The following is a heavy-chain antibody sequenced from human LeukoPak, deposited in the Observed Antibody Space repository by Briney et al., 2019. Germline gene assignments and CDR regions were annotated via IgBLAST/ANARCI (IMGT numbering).Heavy chain of an antibody. CDR2: ISAYNGNT. V-gene: IGHV1-18*01. CDR1: GYTFTSYG. J-gene: IGHJ5*02. Sequence: EASVKVSCKASGYTFTSYGISWVRQAPGQGLEWMGWISAYNGNTNYAQKLQGRVTMTTDTSTSTAYMELRSLRSDDTAVYYCAKDPEGYYDSGTWGQGTLVTVSS. D-gene: IGHD3-10*01. CDR3: AKDPEGYYDSGT.